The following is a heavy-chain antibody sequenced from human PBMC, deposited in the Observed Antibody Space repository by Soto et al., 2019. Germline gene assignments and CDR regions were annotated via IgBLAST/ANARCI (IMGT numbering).Heavy chain of an antibody. Sequence: PSETLSLTCSVSGGSISSYYWSWFRQPPGKGLEWIGYIYYSGSTNYNPSLKSRVTISVDTSKNQFSLKLSSVTAADTAVYYCARGNGFLEWYYYYYYMDVWGKGTTVTVSS. J-gene: IGHJ6*03. CDR3: ARGNGFLEWYYYYYYMDV. D-gene: IGHD3-3*01. V-gene: IGHV4-59*01. CDR1: GGSISSYY. CDR2: IYYSGST.